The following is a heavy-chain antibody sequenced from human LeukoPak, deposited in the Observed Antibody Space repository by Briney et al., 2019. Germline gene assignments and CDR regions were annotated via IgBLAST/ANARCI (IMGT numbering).Heavy chain of an antibody. J-gene: IGHJ3*02. CDR3: AREAGNDAFDI. CDR1: GFTFTDYA. Sequence: GGSLRLSCAASGFTFTDYAMTWVRQAPGKGLEWVSSISSSSSYIYYADSVKGRFTISKDNAKNSLYLQMNSLRAEDTAVYYCAREAGNDAFDIWGQGTMVTVSS. CDR2: ISSSSSYI. D-gene: IGHD6-25*01. V-gene: IGHV3-21*01.